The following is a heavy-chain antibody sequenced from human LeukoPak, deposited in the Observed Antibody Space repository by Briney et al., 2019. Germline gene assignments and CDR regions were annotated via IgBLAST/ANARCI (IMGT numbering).Heavy chain of an antibody. D-gene: IGHD2-15*01. CDR2: ISAYNGNT. CDR1: GYTFTSYG. CDR3: ARDFEYCSGGSCFVSFDP. Sequence: GASVKVSCKASGYTFTSYGISWVRQAPGQGLEWMGWISAYNGNTNYAQKLQGRVTMTTDTSTSTAYMELRSLRSDDTAVYYCARDFEYCSGGSCFVSFDPWGQGTLVTVSS. J-gene: IGHJ5*02. V-gene: IGHV1-18*01.